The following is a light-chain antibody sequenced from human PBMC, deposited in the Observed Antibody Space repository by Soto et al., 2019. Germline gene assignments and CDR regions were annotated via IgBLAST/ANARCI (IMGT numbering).Light chain of an antibody. CDR1: NIGSES. V-gene: IGLV3-21*04. Sequence: SYELTQPPSVSLAPGKTARITCGGNNIGSESVHWYQQKPGQAPVLVIYYDTDRPSGIPERFSGSNFGNTATLSISSVEAGDEADYYCQVWDSSSDHYVFGTGTKLTVL. CDR3: QVWDSSSDHYV. CDR2: YDT. J-gene: IGLJ1*01.